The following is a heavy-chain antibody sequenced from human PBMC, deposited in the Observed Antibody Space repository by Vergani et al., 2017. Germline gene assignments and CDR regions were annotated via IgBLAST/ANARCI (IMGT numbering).Heavy chain of an antibody. J-gene: IGHJ4*02. CDR2: IWSDGSKK. CDR3: AKEPQDVTVEQRAGIQGTFDN. D-gene: IGHD6-25*01. V-gene: IGHV3-33*06. CDR1: GLTFSNYA. Sequence: QVQLVESGGGVVQPGRSLRLSCAASGLTFSNYAMHWVRQAPGKGLEWVAVIWSDGSKKYDGDSVRGRFTISRDNSKNTLYLQMNSLRAEDTAVYYGAKEPQDVTVEQRAGIQGTFDNWGQGALVTVSS.